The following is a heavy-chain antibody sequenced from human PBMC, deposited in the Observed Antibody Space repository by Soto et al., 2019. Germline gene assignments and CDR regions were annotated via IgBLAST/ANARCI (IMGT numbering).Heavy chain of an antibody. CDR2: ISNSGDRT. J-gene: IGHJ4*02. D-gene: IGHD2-2*01. V-gene: IGHV3-23*01. Sequence: EVQLLESGGGVVQPGGSLRLSCEASGFTFSSYAMSWVRQAPGKGLEWVSAISNSGDRTYYADSLKGRGTISRDNSKNTLYLQMNSLRAEDTAVYYCAKFYCSTTSCSYFDYWGQGTLVTVSS. CDR3: AKFYCSTTSCSYFDY. CDR1: GFTFSSYA.